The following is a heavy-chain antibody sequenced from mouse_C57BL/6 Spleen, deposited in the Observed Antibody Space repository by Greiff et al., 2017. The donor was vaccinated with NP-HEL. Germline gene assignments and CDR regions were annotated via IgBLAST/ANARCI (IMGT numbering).Heavy chain of an antibody. Sequence: VQLQESGAELVKPGASVKLSCKASGYTFTEYTIHWVKQRSGQGLEWIGWFYPGSGSIKYNEKFKDKATLTADKSSSTVYMELSRLTSEDSAVYFCARHEDLHYGGVYYFDYWGQGTTLTVSS. V-gene: IGHV1-62-2*01. CDR1: GYTFTEYT. J-gene: IGHJ2*01. CDR2: FYPGSGSI. CDR3: ARHEDLHYGGVYYFDY. D-gene: IGHD1-1*02.